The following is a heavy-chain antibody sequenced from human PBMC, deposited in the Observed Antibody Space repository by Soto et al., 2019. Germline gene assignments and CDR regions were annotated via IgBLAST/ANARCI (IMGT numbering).Heavy chain of an antibody. CDR2: INAGNGNT. CDR1: GYTFTSYA. Sequence: GASVKVSCKASGYTFTSYAMHWVRQAPGQRLEWMGWINAGNGNTKYSQKFQGRVTITRDTSASTAYMELSGLRSEDTAVYYCARDRIQLWPFFDYWGQGTLVTVSS. J-gene: IGHJ4*02. D-gene: IGHD5-18*01. V-gene: IGHV1-3*01. CDR3: ARDRIQLWPFFDY.